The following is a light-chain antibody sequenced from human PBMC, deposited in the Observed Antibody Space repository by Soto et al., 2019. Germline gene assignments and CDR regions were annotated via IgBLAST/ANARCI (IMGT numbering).Light chain of an antibody. Sequence: IGISQFGSTLSRALVDIFVITLRASQSIGRFLAWYQHQPGKAPKLLIYDASTLESGVPSRFSGTGSGTECTLTISGLQPDHFASYYCQHFKSYSGAFAQGTKVDIK. J-gene: IGKJ1*01. V-gene: IGKV1-5*01. CDR3: QHFKSYSGA. CDR2: DAS. CDR1: QSIGRF.